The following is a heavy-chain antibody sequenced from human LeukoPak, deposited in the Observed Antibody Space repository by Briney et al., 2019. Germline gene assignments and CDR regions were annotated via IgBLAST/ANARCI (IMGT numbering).Heavy chain of an antibody. V-gene: IGHV3-11*06. Sequence: PGGSLRLSCAASGFTFSAYYMSWIRQAPGKGLEWISYISSSSNYKNYADSVQGRFTISRDNAKSSLYLQMNGLRAVDTAVYYCARHGLYDSTDYWTFQHWGQGALVTVSS. CDR1: GFTFSAYY. CDR3: ARHGLYDSTDYWTFQH. CDR2: ISSSSNYK. D-gene: IGHD3-22*01. J-gene: IGHJ1*01.